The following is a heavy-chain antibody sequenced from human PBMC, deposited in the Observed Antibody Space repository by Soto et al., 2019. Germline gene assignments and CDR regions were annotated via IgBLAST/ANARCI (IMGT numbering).Heavy chain of an antibody. Sequence: QVQLQESGPGLVKPSGTLSLTCTVSGDSINGNYWSWVRQPPGKGPEWIGEIDGSGTTYYNPSHNSRATISVDKSKNQFSLNFNSVTAADTAVYYCARNRGYSKGDWGPGTLVTVSS. V-gene: IGHV4-4*02. J-gene: IGHJ4*02. CDR2: IDGSGTT. D-gene: IGHD5-18*01. CDR3: ARNRGYSKGD. CDR1: GDSINGNY.